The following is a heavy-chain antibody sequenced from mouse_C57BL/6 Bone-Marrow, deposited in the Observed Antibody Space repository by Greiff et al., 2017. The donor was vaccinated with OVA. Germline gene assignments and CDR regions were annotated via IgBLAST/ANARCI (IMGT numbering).Heavy chain of an antibody. CDR1: GFNIKNTY. D-gene: IGHD3-2*02. CDR3: ARRDSSGYVWFAY. V-gene: IGHV14-3*01. Sequence: EVQLQESVAELVRPGASVKLSCTASGFNIKNTYMHWVKQRPEQGLEWIGRIDPANGNTKYAPKFQGKATITADTSSNTAYLQLSSLTSEDTAIYYCARRDSSGYVWFAYWGQGTLVTVSA. CDR2: IDPANGNT. J-gene: IGHJ3*01.